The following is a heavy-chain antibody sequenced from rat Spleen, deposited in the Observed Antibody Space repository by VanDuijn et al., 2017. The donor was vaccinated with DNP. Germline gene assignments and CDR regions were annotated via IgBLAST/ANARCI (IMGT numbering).Heavy chain of an antibody. Sequence: EVQLVESGGGLVQPGKSLRLSCAASGFSFNAYYMAWVRPAPTKGLEWVAYISYDGGTTNYADSVKGRFTISRDNAINTLYLQMNSLRSEDMATYYCARHVLPLRVWDYWGQGVMVTVSS. CDR3: ARHVLPLRVWDY. V-gene: IGHV5-22*01. D-gene: IGHD4-1*01. CDR2: ISYDGGTT. J-gene: IGHJ2*01. CDR1: GFSFNAYY.